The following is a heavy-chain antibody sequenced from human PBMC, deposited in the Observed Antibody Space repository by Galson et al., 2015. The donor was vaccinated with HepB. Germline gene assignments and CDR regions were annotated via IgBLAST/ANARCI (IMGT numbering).Heavy chain of an antibody. D-gene: IGHD7-27*01. CDR3: AITPLTGDRGGLFDY. V-gene: IGHV3-30*03. CDR2: ISYDGSNK. J-gene: IGHJ4*02. Sequence: SLRLSCAASGFTFSSYGMHWVRQAPGKGLEWVAVISYDGSNKYYADSVKGRFTISRDNSKNTLYLQMNSLRAEDTAVYYCAITPLTGDRGGLFDYWGQGTLVTVSS. CDR1: GFTFSSYG.